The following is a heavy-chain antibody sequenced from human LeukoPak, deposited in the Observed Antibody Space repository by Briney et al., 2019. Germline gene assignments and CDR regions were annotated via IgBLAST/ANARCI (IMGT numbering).Heavy chain of an antibody. CDR2: IHSSGRI. CDR1: GDSISSSRYY. J-gene: IGHJ5*02. V-gene: IGHV4-39*07. D-gene: IGHD3-10*01. Sequence: PSETLSLTCAVSGDSISSSRYYWAWIRQPPGQGLECIGSIHSSGRIYSSPSLMSRVTMSVDTSNNQFSLRLTSLTAADTAVYFCARDLNYYYGDSVNTNFFDPWGRGTLVTVSS. CDR3: ARDLNYYYGDSVNTNFFDP.